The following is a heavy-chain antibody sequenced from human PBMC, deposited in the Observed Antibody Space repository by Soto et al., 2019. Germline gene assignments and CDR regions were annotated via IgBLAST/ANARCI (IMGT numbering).Heavy chain of an antibody. J-gene: IGHJ6*02. D-gene: IGHD3-10*01. Sequence: PGGSLRLSCAAPGFTLSGFGIPWVRQASGKVLEWVAVIWYDGSNKYYADSVKGRFTISRDNSKNTLYLQMNSLRAEDTAVYYCARDLGFGGTQKPYGMDVWGQGTTVTVSS. CDR1: GFTLSGFG. CDR3: ARDLGFGGTQKPYGMDV. CDR2: IWYDGSNK. V-gene: IGHV3-33*08.